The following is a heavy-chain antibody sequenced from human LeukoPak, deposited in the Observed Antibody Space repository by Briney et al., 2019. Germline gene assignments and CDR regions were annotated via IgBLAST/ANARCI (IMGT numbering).Heavy chain of an antibody. CDR2: IWSDGSNK. Sequence: GGSLRLSCAASGFTFSDYSMHWVRQTPGKGLEWVALIWSDGSNKYYADSVKGRFTISRDNSKNTLYLQMNSLKVEDTALYYCARDRGYSYGHPLDYWGQGTLVTVSS. CDR1: GFTFSDYS. J-gene: IGHJ4*02. D-gene: IGHD5-18*01. V-gene: IGHV3-33*01. CDR3: ARDRGYSYGHPLDY.